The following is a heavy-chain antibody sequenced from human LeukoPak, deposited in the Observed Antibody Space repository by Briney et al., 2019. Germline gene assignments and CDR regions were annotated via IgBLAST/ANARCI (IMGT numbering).Heavy chain of an antibody. V-gene: IGHV3-53*01. D-gene: IGHD1-26*01. CDR2: INGVGAT. CDR1: GFAVSDHL. CDR3: ARRGVQGYMDV. J-gene: IGHJ6*03. Sequence: PGGSLRLSCAASGFAVSDHLMHWVRQVPGEGLEWVSTINGVGATFYADSVKGRFTISRDNFKNTFDLQMNSLRADDTAVYSCARRGVQGYMDVWGKGTTVTVSS.